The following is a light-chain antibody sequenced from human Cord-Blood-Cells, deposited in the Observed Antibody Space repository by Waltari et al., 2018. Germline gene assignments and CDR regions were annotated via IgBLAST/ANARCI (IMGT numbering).Light chain of an antibody. CDR1: QGISSY. Sequence: DIQLTQSPSFLSASVADRVTITCRASQGISSYLAWYQQKPGKAPKLLIYAASTLQSGVPSRFSGSGSGTEFTLTISSLQPEDFATYYCQQLNSYPRFTFGPGTKVDIK. CDR3: QQLNSYPRFT. J-gene: IGKJ3*01. CDR2: AAS. V-gene: IGKV1-9*01.